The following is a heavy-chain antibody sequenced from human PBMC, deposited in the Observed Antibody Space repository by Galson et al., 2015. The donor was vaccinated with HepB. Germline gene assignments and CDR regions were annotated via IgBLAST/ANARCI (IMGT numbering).Heavy chain of an antibody. Sequence: SLRLSCAASGFTFSSYGMHWVRQAPGKGLEWVAVISYDGSNKYYADSVKGRFTISRDNSKNTLYLQMNSLRAEDTAVYYCAKDPLNYYGSGSWDRYLWGQGTLVTVSS. CDR3: AKDPLNYYGSGSWDRYL. D-gene: IGHD3-10*01. CDR1: GFTFSSYG. V-gene: IGHV3-30*18. J-gene: IGHJ4*02. CDR2: ISYDGSNK.